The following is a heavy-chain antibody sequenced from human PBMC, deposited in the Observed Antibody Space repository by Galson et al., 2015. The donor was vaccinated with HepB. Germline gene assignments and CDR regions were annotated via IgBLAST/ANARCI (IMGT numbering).Heavy chain of an antibody. D-gene: IGHD6-19*01. CDR3: ARDGGYSSGGTDLDY. CDR2: IWYDGSNK. V-gene: IGHV3-33*01. J-gene: IGHJ4*02. CDR1: GFTFSSYG. Sequence: SLRLSCAASGFTFSSYGMHWVRQAPGKGLEWVAVIWYDGSNKYYADSVKGRFTISRDNSKNTLYLQMNSLRAEDTAVYYCARDGGYSSGGTDLDYWGQGTLVTVSS.